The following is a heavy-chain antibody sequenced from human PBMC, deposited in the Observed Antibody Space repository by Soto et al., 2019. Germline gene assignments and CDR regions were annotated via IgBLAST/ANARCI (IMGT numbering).Heavy chain of an antibody. D-gene: IGHD3-22*01. Sequence: SDTLSLTCAVSGRSIRSSNWWSWVRQPPGKGLEWIGEIYHSGSTNYNPSLKSRVTISVDKSKNQFSLKLSSVTAADTAVYYCARSPDSSGYYPRWYYYGMDVWGQGTMVT. CDR3: ARSPDSSGYYPRWYYYGMDV. V-gene: IGHV4-4*02. CDR2: IYHSGST. CDR1: GRSIRSSNW. J-gene: IGHJ6*01.